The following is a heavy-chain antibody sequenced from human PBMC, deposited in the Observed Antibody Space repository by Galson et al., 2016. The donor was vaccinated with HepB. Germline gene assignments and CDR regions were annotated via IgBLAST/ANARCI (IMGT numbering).Heavy chain of an antibody. Sequence: SVKVSCKASGYTFTSHGISWVRQAPGQGLEWMGWINTYSGDTHYAQNLQGRVTMTTDTPTSTAYMELRSLRSDDTAVYYCARVHRWWFDPWGQGTLVTVSS. J-gene: IGHJ5*02. CDR3: ARVHRWWFDP. D-gene: IGHD4-23*01. CDR1: GYTFTSHG. V-gene: IGHV1-18*01. CDR2: INTYSGDT.